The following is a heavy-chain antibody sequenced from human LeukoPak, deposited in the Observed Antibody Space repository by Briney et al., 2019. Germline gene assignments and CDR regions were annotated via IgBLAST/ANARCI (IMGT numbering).Heavy chain of an antibody. J-gene: IGHJ3*02. CDR3: ARQANRGISLAAFDI. V-gene: IGHV5-51*01. Sequence: GESLKISCKGSGYSFTTYWIAWVRQMPGKGLEWMGIIYPGDSDTRYSPSFQGQVTISADKSISTAYLQWSSLKASNTAMYYYARQANRGISLAAFDIWGQGTMVTVSS. CDR2: IYPGDSDT. D-gene: IGHD3-3*02. CDR1: GYSFTTYW.